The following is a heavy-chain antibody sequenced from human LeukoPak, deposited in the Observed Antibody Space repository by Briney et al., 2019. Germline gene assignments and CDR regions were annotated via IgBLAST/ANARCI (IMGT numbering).Heavy chain of an antibody. D-gene: IGHD3-10*01. J-gene: IGHJ5*02. CDR2: ISAYNGNT. V-gene: IGHV1-18*01. Sequence: ASVKVSCKASGYTFISYGISWVRQAPGQGLEWMGWISAYNGNTNYAQKLQGRVTMTTDTSTSTAYMELRSLRSDDTAVYYCARDVKETYGSGSFNGFDPWGQGTLVTVSS. CDR1: GYTFISYG. CDR3: ARDVKETYGSGSFNGFDP.